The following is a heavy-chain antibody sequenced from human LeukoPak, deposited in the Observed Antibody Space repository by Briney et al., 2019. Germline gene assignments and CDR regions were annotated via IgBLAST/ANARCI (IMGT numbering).Heavy chain of an antibody. CDR3: AREVVTTNRNWFDP. Sequence: GSSVNVSCKASGGTFSSYAISWVRQAPGQGLEWMGRIIPIFGIANYAQKFQGRVTITADKSTSTAYMELSSLRSEDTAVHYCAREVVTTNRNWFDPWGQGTLVTVSS. V-gene: IGHV1-69*04. CDR1: GGTFSSYA. D-gene: IGHD4-11*01. J-gene: IGHJ5*02. CDR2: IIPIFGIA.